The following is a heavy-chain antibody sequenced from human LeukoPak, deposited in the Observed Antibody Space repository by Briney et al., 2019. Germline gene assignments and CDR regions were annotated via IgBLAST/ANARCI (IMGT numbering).Heavy chain of an antibody. Sequence: PSETLSLTCTASDDSISDYYRGWIRQPPGKGLEWIGCFYNSGRSTYNPSLKSRVTISADTSKNHFSLKLNSVTTADTAVYYCTRGAGWLIDYWGQGILVTVSS. D-gene: IGHD3-16*01. CDR3: TRGAGWLIDY. CDR1: DDSISDYY. V-gene: IGHV4-59*01. CDR2: FYNSGRS. J-gene: IGHJ4*02.